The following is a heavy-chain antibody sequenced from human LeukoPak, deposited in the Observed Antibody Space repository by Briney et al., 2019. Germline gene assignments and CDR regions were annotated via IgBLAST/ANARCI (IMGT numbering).Heavy chain of an antibody. V-gene: IGHV3-23*01. J-gene: IGHJ4*02. CDR1: GGSFSGYY. CDR2: ISGSGGST. Sequence: ETLSLTCAVYGGSFSGYYWSWVRQAPGKGLEWVSAISGSGGSTYYADSVKGRFTISRDNSKNTLYLQMNSLRAEDTAVYYCAKDRRYCSSTSCHYNWGYGGQGTLVTVSS. CDR3: AKDRRYCSSTSCHYNWGY. D-gene: IGHD2-2*01.